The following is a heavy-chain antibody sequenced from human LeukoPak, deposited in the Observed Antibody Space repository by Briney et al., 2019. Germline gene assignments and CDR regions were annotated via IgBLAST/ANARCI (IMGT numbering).Heavy chain of an antibody. D-gene: IGHD3-10*01. CDR3: ARHYGSGSYYSPFDY. J-gene: IGHJ4*02. CDR1: GYSISSGYY. Sequence: PSETLSLTCAVSGYSISSGYYWGWIRQPPGKGLEWIGSIYHSGSTYYNPSLKSRVTISVDTSKNQFSLKLSSVTAADTAVYYCARHYGSGSYYSPFDYWGQGTLVTVSS. V-gene: IGHV4-38-2*01. CDR2: IYHSGST.